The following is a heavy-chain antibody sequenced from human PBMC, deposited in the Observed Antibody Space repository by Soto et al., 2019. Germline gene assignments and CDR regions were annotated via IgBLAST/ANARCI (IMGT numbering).Heavy chain of an antibody. CDR1: GYTFTSYD. CDR3: ARGFKNRPGLDP. J-gene: IGHJ5*02. Sequence: ASVKVSCKASGYTFTSYDINWVRQATGQGLEWMGWMNPNSGNTGYAQKFQGRVTMTRNTSISTAYMELSSLRSEDTAVYYCARGFKNRPGLDPWGQGTLVTVSS. V-gene: IGHV1-8*01. CDR2: MNPNSGNT.